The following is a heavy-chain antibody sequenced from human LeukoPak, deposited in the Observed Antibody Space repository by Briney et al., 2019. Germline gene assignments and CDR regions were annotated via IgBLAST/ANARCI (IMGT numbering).Heavy chain of an antibody. Sequence: SETLSLTCTVSGGSISSYYWSWIRQPPGKGLEWIGYMYYSGSTNYNPSLKSRVTISIDTSKNQFSLKLISVTAADTAVYYCARVLVTRGAFDIWGQGTMVTVSS. J-gene: IGHJ3*02. CDR2: MYYSGST. CDR1: GGSISSYY. V-gene: IGHV4-59*08. D-gene: IGHD5-18*01. CDR3: ARVLVTRGAFDI.